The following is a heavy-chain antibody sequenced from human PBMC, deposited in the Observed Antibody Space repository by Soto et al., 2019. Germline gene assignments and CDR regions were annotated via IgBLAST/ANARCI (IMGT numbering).Heavy chain of an antibody. V-gene: IGHV3-66*01. D-gene: IGHD4-17*01. Sequence: GGSLRLSCAASGFTVSSNYMSWVRQAPGKGLEWVSVIYSGGSTYYADSVKGRFTISRDNSKNTLYLKMNSLRAEDTAVYYCARDRGDYVSFFDYWGQGTLVTVSS. CDR2: IYSGGST. CDR3: ARDRGDYVSFFDY. CDR1: GFTVSSNY. J-gene: IGHJ4*02.